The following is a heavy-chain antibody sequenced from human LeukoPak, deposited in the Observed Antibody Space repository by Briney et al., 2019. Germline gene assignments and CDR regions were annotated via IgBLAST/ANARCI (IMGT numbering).Heavy chain of an antibody. J-gene: IGHJ4*02. D-gene: IGHD1-20*01. CDR3: ARITGSRVGGFDY. Sequence: GGSLRLSCAASGFTFSSYAMSCVRHAPGKGLEWVLGLSGSGGSTYYAASVKGRFTISRDNSKNTLYLQMNSLRPEDTAVYYCARITGSRVGGFDYWGQGTLVTVSS. V-gene: IGHV3-23*01. CDR2: LSGSGGST. CDR1: GFTFSSYA.